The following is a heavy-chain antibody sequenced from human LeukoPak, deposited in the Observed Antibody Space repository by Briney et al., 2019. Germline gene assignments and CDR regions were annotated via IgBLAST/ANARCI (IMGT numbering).Heavy chain of an antibody. CDR1: GFAFSIFA. CDR3: TKGATGTFFDY. J-gene: IGHJ4*02. Sequence: GGSLRLSCAASGFAFSIFAMHWVRQAPGKGLEWVAFIRYDGNSRYFADSVKGRFTISRDNSKDTMYLQMNSLSAEDTAVYYCTKGATGTFFDYWGQGTLVTVSS. D-gene: IGHD1-1*01. CDR2: IRYDGNSR. V-gene: IGHV3-30*02.